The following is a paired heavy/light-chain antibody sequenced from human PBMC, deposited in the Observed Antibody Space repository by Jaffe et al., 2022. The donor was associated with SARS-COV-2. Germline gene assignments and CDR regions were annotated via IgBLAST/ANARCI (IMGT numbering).Light chain of an antibody. Sequence: DIVVTQSPDSLAVSLGERATINCKSSQSVLYSSNNKNYLSWYQQKPGQPPKLLISWASTRESGVPDRFSGSGSGTDFTLTISSLQAEDVAVYYCQQYYLTPRTFGQGTKVEIK. J-gene: IGKJ1*01. CDR1: QSVLYSSNNKNY. CDR2: WAS. CDR3: QQYYLTPRT. V-gene: IGKV4-1*01.
Heavy chain of an antibody. D-gene: IGHD6-19*01. CDR2: ISSHSDTM. Sequence: EVQLVESGGGLVQPGGSLRLSCAASGFTFSSFGINWVRQAPGKGLEWVSYISSHSDTMYYADSVKGRFTISRDNGRNSLFLQMNSLRVEDTAVYYCARDSGSGWYSGIAFDYWGQGTLVTISS. CDR3: ARDSGSGWYSGIAFDY. V-gene: IGHV3-48*01. CDR1: GFTFSSFG. J-gene: IGHJ4*02.